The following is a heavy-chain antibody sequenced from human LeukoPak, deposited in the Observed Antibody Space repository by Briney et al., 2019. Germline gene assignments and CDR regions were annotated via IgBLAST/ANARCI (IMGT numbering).Heavy chain of an antibody. CDR1: GYSFTNYW. J-gene: IGHJ4*02. CDR3: ARLRGATMPSPFDY. CDR2: IYPDDSDT. V-gene: IGHV5-51*01. D-gene: IGHD1-26*01. Sequence: HGKSLKVSCKGSGYSFTNYWIGWVRQMPGKGLEWMGIIYPDDSDTRPSPTFQGQVTISADKSISTAYLQWSSLGASDTAMYYCARLRGATMPSPFDYWGQGTLVTVSS.